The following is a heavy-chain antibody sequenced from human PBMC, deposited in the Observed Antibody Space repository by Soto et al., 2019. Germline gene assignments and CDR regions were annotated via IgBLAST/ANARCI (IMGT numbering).Heavy chain of an antibody. CDR2: ISYDGSNK. J-gene: IGHJ4*02. D-gene: IGHD3-22*01. CDR1: GFTFSSYA. CDR3: ARVSDSDYYDSSGYYYASDY. Sequence: PGGSLRLSCEASGFTFSSYAMHWVRQAPGKGLEWVAVISYDGSNKYYADSVKGRFTISRDNSKNTLYLQMNSLRAEDTAVYYCARVSDSDYYDSSGYYYASDYWGQGT. V-gene: IGHV3-30-3*01.